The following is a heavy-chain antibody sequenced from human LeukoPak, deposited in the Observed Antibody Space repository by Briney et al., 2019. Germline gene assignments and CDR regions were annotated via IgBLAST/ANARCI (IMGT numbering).Heavy chain of an antibody. CDR1: GGSISSYY. CDR2: IYTSGST. J-gene: IGHJ5*02. CDR3: ARVVPAATEPWFDP. D-gene: IGHD2-2*01. Sequence: SETLSLTCTVSGGSISSYYWSWIRQPPGEGLEWIGYIYTSGSTNYNPSLKSRVTISVDTSKNQFSLKLSSVTAADTAVYYCARVVPAATEPWFDPWGQGTLVTVSS. V-gene: IGHV4-4*09.